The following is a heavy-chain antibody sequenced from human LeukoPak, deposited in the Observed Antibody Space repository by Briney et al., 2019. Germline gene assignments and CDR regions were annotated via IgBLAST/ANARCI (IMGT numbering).Heavy chain of an antibody. CDR1: GFTFSSYA. V-gene: IGHV3-30-3*01. D-gene: IGHD3-9*01. CDR3: ARQGYDILTGYPLPFDY. Sequence: GGSLRLSCAASGFTFSSYAMHWVRQAPGKGLEWVAVISYDGSNKYYADSVKGRFTISRGNSKNTLYLQMNSLRAEDTAVYYCARQGYDILTGYPLPFDYWGQGTLVTVSS. J-gene: IGHJ4*02. CDR2: ISYDGSNK.